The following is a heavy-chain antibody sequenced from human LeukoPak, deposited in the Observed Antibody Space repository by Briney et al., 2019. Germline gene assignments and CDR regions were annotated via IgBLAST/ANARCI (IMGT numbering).Heavy chain of an antibody. Sequence: SETLSLTCTVSGGSISSYYWSWIRQPAGKGLEWIGRIYTSGSTNYNPSLKSRVTMSVDTSKNQFSLKLSSVTAADTAVYYCSPYKIAVAGFDAFDIWGQGTMVTVSS. J-gene: IGHJ3*02. D-gene: IGHD6-19*01. V-gene: IGHV4-4*07. CDR2: IYTSGST. CDR3: SPYKIAVAGFDAFDI. CDR1: GGSISSYY.